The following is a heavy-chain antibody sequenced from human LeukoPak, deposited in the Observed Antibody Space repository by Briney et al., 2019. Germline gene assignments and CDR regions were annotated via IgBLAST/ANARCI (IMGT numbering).Heavy chain of an antibody. J-gene: IGHJ3*02. V-gene: IGHV3-73*01. D-gene: IGHD2-2*01. CDR2: IRSKRNNYAT. CDR3: SRLEDTSPIEVALDI. Sequence: GGSLRFSCAGPGLTLSGSVIHWVRQAPGKGLEWVGRIRSKRNNYATAYAASVKGRFTISRDDSKNTVYLHMDSLKTEDTALYYCSRLEDTSPIEVALDIWGQGTVVTVSS. CDR1: GLTLSGSV.